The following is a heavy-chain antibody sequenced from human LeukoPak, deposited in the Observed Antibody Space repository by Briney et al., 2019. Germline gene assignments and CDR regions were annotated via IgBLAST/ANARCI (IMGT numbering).Heavy chain of an antibody. D-gene: IGHD3-16*01. CDR1: GGSINSHY. CDR2: ISYSGNT. V-gene: IGHV4-59*11. J-gene: IGHJ4*02. Sequence: SETLSLTCTVSGGSINSHYWSWVRQPPGKGLVWIGYISYSGNTNYNPSLKSRVTISVDTSKNQFSLKRSSATAADTAVYYCARDAGNDYVWGSLYYFDYWGQGTLVTVSS. CDR3: ARDAGNDYVWGSLYYFDY.